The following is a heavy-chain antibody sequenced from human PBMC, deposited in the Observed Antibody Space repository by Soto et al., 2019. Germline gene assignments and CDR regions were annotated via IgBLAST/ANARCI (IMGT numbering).Heavy chain of an antibody. CDR3: AREAYYYGSGSYKGVGRYYGMDV. J-gene: IGHJ6*02. CDR2: INPNSGGT. Sequence: GASVKVSCKASGYTFTGYYMHWVRQAPGQGLEWMGWINPNSGGTNYAQKFQGWVTMTRVTSISTAYMELSRLRSDDTAVYYCAREAYYYGSGSYKGVGRYYGMDVWGQGTTVTVSS. V-gene: IGHV1-2*04. CDR1: GYTFTGYY. D-gene: IGHD3-10*01.